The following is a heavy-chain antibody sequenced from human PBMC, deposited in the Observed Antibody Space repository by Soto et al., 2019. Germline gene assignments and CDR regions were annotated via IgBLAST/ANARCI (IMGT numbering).Heavy chain of an antibody. CDR3: ARGEVDTAMILYYYGMDV. CDR2: IIPIFGTA. CDR1: GGTFSSYA. Sequence: SVKVSCKASGGTFSSYAISWVRQAPGQGLEWMGGIIPIFGTANYAQKFQGRVTITADESTSTAYMELSSLRSEDTAVYYCARGEVDTAMILYYYGMDVWGQGTTVTVSS. V-gene: IGHV1-69*13. D-gene: IGHD5-18*01. J-gene: IGHJ6*02.